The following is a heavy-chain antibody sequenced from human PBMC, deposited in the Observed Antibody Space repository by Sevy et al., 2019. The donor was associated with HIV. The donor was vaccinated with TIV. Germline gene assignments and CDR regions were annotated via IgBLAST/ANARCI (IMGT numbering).Heavy chain of an antibody. CDR2: INPNSGGT. V-gene: IGHV1-2*02. CDR1: GYTFTGYY. CDR3: AKLLKMATFKGFDAFDI. Sequence: ASLKVSCKASGYTFTGYYMHWVRQAPGQGLEWMGWINPNSGGTNYAQKFQGRVTMTRDTSISTAYMELSRLRSDDTAVYYCAKLLKMATFKGFDAFDIWGQGTMVTVSS. J-gene: IGHJ3*02. D-gene: IGHD5-12*01.